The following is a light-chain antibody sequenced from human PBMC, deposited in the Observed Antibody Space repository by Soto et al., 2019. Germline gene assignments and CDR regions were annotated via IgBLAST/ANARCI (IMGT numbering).Light chain of an antibody. CDR1: SSDFGDHKS. Sequence: QSVLTQAASVSGSPGQSITISCTGASSDFGDHKSVSWYQHHPGKAPKLIIYEVNERPSGVPDRFSGSKSGNTASLTVSGLRAEDEADYYCSSYAGTNTLVFGGGTKLTVL. J-gene: IGLJ3*02. CDR2: EVN. V-gene: IGLV2-8*01. CDR3: SSYAGTNTLV.